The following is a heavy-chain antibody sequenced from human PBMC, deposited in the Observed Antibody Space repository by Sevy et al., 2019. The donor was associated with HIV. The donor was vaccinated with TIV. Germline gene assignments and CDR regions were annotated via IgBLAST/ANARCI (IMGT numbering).Heavy chain of an antibody. Sequence: GGSLRLSCAASGFTFHTYWMQWVRQAPGKGLEWVANIRQDANEIYYADSVKGRFTISRDNAMQSLYLEMNDVRVEDSGIYYCARRYFDVWGQGTLVTVSS. V-gene: IGHV3-7*01. CDR2: IRQDANEI. J-gene: IGHJ4*02. CDR3: ARRYFDV. D-gene: IGHD3-16*02. CDR1: GFTFHTYW.